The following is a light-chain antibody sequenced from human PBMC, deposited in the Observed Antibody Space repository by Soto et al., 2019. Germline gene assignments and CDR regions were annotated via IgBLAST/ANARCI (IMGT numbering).Light chain of an antibody. J-gene: IGKJ4*01. Sequence: EIVMTQSPVTLSVSPGERATLSCRASQSVSSNLAWYQQKPGQAPRLLIYGASTRATDIPARFSGSGSGTEFILTISSLQSEDFAVYYCQQYNKWPLTFGGGTKVESK. CDR1: QSVSSN. CDR3: QQYNKWPLT. CDR2: GAS. V-gene: IGKV3-15*01.